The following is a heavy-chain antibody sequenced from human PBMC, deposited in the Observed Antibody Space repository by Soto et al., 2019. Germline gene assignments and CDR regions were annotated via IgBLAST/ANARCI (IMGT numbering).Heavy chain of an antibody. D-gene: IGHD3-10*01. CDR1: GFTFSNYA. CDR2: MSHDGRNK. Sequence: QVQLVESGGGVVQPGRSLRLSCAASGFTFSNYAIHWVRQAPGKGLEWVAVMSHDGRNKYYAESVKGRFTISRDNSKNTLFVQMNSLRAEDTAVYYCARDPSHGSGSYLDYWGQGTLVTVSS. J-gene: IGHJ4*02. CDR3: ARDPSHGSGSYLDY. V-gene: IGHV3-30*04.